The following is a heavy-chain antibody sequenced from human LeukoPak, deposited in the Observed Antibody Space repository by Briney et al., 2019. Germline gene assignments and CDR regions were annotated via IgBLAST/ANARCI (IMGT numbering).Heavy chain of an antibody. D-gene: IGHD3-22*01. CDR1: GGSMSSYY. J-gene: IGHJ3*02. Sequence: PSETLSLTCTVSGGSMSSYYWSWIRQPPGKGLEWIGYSYTSGSTNYNPSLKSRVTISVDTSKNQFSLKLSSVTAADTAVYYCARFNYYDSSGYYHAFDIWGQGTMVTVSS. CDR3: ARFNYYDSSGYYHAFDI. V-gene: IGHV4-4*09. CDR2: SYTSGST.